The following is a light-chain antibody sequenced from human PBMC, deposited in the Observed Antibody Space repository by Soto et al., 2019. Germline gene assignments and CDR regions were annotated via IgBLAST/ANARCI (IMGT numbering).Light chain of an antibody. J-gene: IGLJ1*01. Sequence: QSVLTQPASVSGSPGQSITISCTGTSSDVGAYSYVSWYQQHPGKAPKLIIYDVSDRPSGISNRFSGSTSDNTASLTISGLQAGDEAEYYCSSYTSSRTDVFGTGTKVTV. CDR1: SSDVGAYSY. CDR2: DVS. V-gene: IGLV2-14*01. CDR3: SSYTSSRTDV.